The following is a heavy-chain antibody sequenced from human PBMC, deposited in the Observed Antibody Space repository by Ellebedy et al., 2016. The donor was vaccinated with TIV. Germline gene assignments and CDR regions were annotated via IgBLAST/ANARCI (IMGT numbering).Heavy chain of an antibody. CDR3: AVEGSGSWSS. CDR1: GFIFSTYS. D-gene: IGHD3-10*01. Sequence: GESLKISCAASGFIFSTYSMNWVRQAPGKGLEWVSSISSSSTYIYYADSVKGRFTISRDNAKNSLSLQMNSLRAEDTAVYYCAVEGSGSWSSWGQGTLVTVSS. CDR2: ISSSSTYI. V-gene: IGHV3-21*06. J-gene: IGHJ4*02.